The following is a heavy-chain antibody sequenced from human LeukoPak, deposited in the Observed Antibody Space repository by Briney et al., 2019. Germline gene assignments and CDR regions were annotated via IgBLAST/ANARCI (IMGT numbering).Heavy chain of an antibody. Sequence: GGSLRLSCAASGFTFSSYGMSWVRQAPGKGLEWVSAISGSGGSTYYADSVKGRFTISRDNSKNTLYLQMNSLRAEDTAVYYCAKEGGVYSTPYYMDVWGKGTTVTVSS. J-gene: IGHJ6*03. V-gene: IGHV3-23*01. D-gene: IGHD1-26*01. CDR2: ISGSGGST. CDR1: GFTFSSYG. CDR3: AKEGGVYSTPYYMDV.